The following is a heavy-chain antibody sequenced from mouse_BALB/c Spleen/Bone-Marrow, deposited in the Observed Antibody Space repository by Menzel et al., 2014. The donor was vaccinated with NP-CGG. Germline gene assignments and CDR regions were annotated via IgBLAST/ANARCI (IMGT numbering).Heavy chain of an antibody. Sequence: EVMLVESGGGLVQPGGSLRLSCATSGFTFTDYYMSWVRQPPGKALEWLGFIRNKANGCTTEYSASVKGRFTISRDNSQSILYLQMNTLRAEDSATYYCARDGYDDYWGQGTTLTVSS. V-gene: IGHV7-3*02. CDR1: GFTFTDYY. D-gene: IGHD2-2*01. CDR3: ARDGYDDY. J-gene: IGHJ2*01. CDR2: IRNKANGCTT.